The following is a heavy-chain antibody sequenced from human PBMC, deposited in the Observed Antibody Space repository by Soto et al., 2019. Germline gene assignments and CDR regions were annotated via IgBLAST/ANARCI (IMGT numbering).Heavy chain of an antibody. Sequence: GGSLRLSCAASGFTFSSYGMHWVRQAPGKGLEWVAVISYDGSNKYYADSVKGRFTISRDNSKNTLYLQMNSLRAEDTAVYYCAKPAITRILSPYFDYWGQATLVTVSS. CDR1: GFTFSSYG. CDR2: ISYDGSNK. CDR3: AKPAITRILSPYFDY. J-gene: IGHJ4*02. D-gene: IGHD1-20*01. V-gene: IGHV3-30*18.